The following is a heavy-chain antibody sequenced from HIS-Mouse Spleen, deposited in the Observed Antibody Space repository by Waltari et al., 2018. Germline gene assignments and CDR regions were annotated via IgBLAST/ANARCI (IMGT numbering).Heavy chain of an antibody. J-gene: IGHJ5*02. V-gene: IGHV1-46*03. CDR1: GYTFTSYY. Sequence: QVQLVQSGAEVKKPGASVKVSCKASGYTFTSYYMHWVRQAPGQGLEWMGIIKPRGGSTSYAQKFQGRVTMTSETSTSTVYMELSSLRSEDTAVYYCAKWHGTTENWFDPWGQGTLVTVSS. D-gene: IGHD1-7*01. CDR3: AKWHGTTENWFDP. CDR2: IKPRGGST.